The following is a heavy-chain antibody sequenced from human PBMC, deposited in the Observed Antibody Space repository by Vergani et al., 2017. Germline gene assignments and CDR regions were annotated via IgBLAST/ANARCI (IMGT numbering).Heavy chain of an antibody. CDR2: INAGNGNT. CDR3: ASDGVMLTGYSHYFDY. V-gene: IGHV1-3*01. D-gene: IGHD3-9*01. J-gene: IGHJ4*02. CDR1: GYTFTSYA. Sequence: QVQLVQSGAEVKKPGASVKVSCKASGYTFTSYAMHWVRQAPGQRLEGMGWINAGNGNTKYSQKFQGRVTITRDKSASRAYMELSSLGTEDTAVYYCASDGVMLTGYSHYFDYWGRGTRVTVSS.